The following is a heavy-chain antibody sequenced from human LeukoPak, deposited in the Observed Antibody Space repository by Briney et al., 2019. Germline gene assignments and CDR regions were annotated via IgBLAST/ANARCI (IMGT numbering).Heavy chain of an antibody. Sequence: PGGSLTLLCAPWGLPYSEHYMTWLRQAPGKGLEWVALIWHDGSHKLYSISVRRQHTITRVNSKNTVYRQMNNLRPEDTAVYYCTREFFGSGSYPDFWGQGTLVTVSS. J-gene: IGHJ4*02. V-gene: IGHV3-33*08. CDR1: GLPYSEHY. CDR2: IWHDGSHK. CDR3: TREFFGSGSYPDF. D-gene: IGHD3-10*01.